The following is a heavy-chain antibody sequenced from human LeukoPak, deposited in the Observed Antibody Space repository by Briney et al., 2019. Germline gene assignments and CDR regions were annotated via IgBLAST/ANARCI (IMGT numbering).Heavy chain of an antibody. CDR1: GYTFSSYA. CDR3: ARAELERRIHDAFDI. D-gene: IGHD1-1*01. J-gene: IGHJ3*02. CDR2: IIPIFGTA. Sequence: SVKVSCKASGYTFSSYAISWVRQAPGQGLEWMGGIIPIFGTANYAQKFQGRVTITTDESTSTAYMELSSLRSEDTAVYYCARAELERRIHDAFDIWGQGTMVTVSS. V-gene: IGHV1-69*05.